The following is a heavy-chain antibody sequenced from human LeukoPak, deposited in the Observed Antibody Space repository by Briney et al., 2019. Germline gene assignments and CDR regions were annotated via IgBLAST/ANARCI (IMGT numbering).Heavy chain of an antibody. CDR2: INHSGST. V-gene: IGHV4-34*01. J-gene: IGHJ5*02. CDR3: ASGGSLFPFDP. D-gene: IGHD2-15*01. Sequence: PSETLSLTCAVYGGSFSGYYWSWIRQPPGKGLEWIGEINHSGSTNYNPSLKSRVTISVDTSKNQFSLKLSSVTAADTAVYYCASGGSLFPFDPWGQGTLVTVSS. CDR1: GGSFSGYY.